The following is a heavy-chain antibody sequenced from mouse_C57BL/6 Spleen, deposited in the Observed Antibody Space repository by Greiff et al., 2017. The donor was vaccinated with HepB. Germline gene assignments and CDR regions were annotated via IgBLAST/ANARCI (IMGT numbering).Heavy chain of an antibody. CDR1: GFTFNTYA. D-gene: IGHD1-1*01. V-gene: IGHV10-3*01. CDR3: VRGGHYDGSSYWYFDV. Sequence: EVQLVESGGGLVQPKGSLKLSCAASGFTFNTYAMHWVRQAPGKGLEWVARIRSKSSNYATYYADSVKDRFTISRDDSQSMLYLQMNNLKTEDTAMYYCVRGGHYDGSSYWYFDVWGTGTTVTVSS. CDR2: IRSKSSNYAT. J-gene: IGHJ1*03.